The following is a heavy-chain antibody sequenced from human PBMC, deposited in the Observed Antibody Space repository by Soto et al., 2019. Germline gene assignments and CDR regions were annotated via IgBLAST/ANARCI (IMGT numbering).Heavy chain of an antibody. D-gene: IGHD1-20*01. CDR2: ISAYNVNT. V-gene: IGHV1-18*04. Sequence: VTSVKVSCKASGYTFTSYGISWVRQAPGQGLEWMGWISAYNVNTNYAQKLQGRVTMTTDTSTSTAYMELRSLRSDDTAVYYCARTNWNDVIFYYYFGMDVWGQGTTVTVS. J-gene: IGHJ6*02. CDR1: GYTFTSYG. CDR3: ARTNWNDVIFYYYFGMDV.